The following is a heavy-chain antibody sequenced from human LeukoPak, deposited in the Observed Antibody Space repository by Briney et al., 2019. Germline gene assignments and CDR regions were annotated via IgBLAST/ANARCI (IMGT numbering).Heavy chain of an antibody. D-gene: IGHD4-11*01. CDR3: ATMTTEYYFDY. V-gene: IGHV3-7*05. CDR1: GFTFSSYW. Sequence: PGGSLRLSCAASGFTFSSYWMSWVRQAPGKGLEWVANIKQDGSEKYYVDSVKGRFTISRDNAKNSLYLQMNSLRAEDTAVYYCATMTTEYYFDYWGQGTLVTVSS. CDR2: IKQDGSEK. J-gene: IGHJ4*02.